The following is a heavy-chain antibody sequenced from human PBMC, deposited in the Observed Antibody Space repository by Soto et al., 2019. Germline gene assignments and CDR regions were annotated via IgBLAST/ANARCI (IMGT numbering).Heavy chain of an antibody. CDR1: GFTFSSYG. Sequence: GGSLRLSCAASGFTFSSYGMHWVRQAPGKGLEWVAVIWYDGSNKYYADSVKGRFTISRDNSKNTLYLQMNSLRAEDTAVYYCARAGPPQTRKLGILHLNYWGQGTLVTVSS. D-gene: IGHD7-27*01. V-gene: IGHV3-33*01. CDR2: IWYDGSNK. CDR3: ARAGPPQTRKLGILHLNY. J-gene: IGHJ4*02.